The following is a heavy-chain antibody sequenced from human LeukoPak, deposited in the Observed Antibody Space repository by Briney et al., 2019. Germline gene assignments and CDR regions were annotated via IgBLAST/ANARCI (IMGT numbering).Heavy chain of an antibody. Sequence: PSETLSLTCTVSGGSISSSGYYWGWIRQPPGKGLEWIGSIYYSGSTYYNPSLKSRVTISVDTSKNQFSLKLSSVTAADTAVYYCARLSSGWSHFDYWGQGTLVTVSS. CDR3: ARLSSGWSHFDY. CDR2: IYYSGST. D-gene: IGHD6-19*01. V-gene: IGHV4-39*07. J-gene: IGHJ4*02. CDR1: GGSISSSGYY.